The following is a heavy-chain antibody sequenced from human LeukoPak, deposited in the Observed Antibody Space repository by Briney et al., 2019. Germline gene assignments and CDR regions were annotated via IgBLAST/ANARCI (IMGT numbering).Heavy chain of an antibody. CDR2: IKEDGSMK. J-gene: IGHJ4*02. CDR3: AKSTSGRELTNFDY. CDR1: GFTFSRHW. Sequence: PGGSLRLSCAASGFTFSRHWMDWVRQAPGKGLEWVANIKEDGSMKEYVDSVKGRFTISRDNAKNTLYLQMSSLRVEDTAIYYCAKSTSGRELTNFDYWGQGVLVTVSS. D-gene: IGHD1-26*01. V-gene: IGHV3-7*03.